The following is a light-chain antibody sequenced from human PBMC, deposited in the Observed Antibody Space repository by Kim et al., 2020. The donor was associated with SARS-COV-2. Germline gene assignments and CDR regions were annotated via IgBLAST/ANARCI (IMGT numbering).Light chain of an antibody. V-gene: IGLV2-23*02. CDR3: CSYVGPATSGV. CDR2: EVD. CDR1: NSDIGNYYF. J-gene: IGLJ3*02. Sequence: LTQPASVSGSPGQSITISCTGSNSDIGNYYFVSWYHQRPGNAPKLIIYEVDKRPSGISNRFSGSKSGNTAYLTVSGLQADDDGDYYCCSYVGPATSGVFGGGTQLTVL.